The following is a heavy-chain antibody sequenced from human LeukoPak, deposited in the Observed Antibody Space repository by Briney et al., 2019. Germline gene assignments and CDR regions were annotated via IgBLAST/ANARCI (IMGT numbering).Heavy chain of an antibody. CDR3: ARDRGDYFDY. CDR2: ITTSGST. CDR1: GGSSSSYY. Sequence: SETLSLTCTVSGGSSSSYYWSWIRQPAGKGLEWIGHITTSGSTSYNPSLRSRVTMSVDTSKNQFSLKLRSVTAPDTAVYYCARDRGDYFDYWGQGTLVTVSS. V-gene: IGHV4-4*07. J-gene: IGHJ4*02.